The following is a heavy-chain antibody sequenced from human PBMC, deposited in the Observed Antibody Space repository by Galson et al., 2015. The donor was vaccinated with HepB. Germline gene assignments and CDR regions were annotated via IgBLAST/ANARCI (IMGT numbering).Heavy chain of an antibody. D-gene: IGHD2/OR15-2a*01. Sequence: SVKVSCKASGGTFSSYAISWVRQAPGQGLEWMGGIIPILDITDYAQKFQGRVTITADKSTSTAYMELSGLRSEDTAIYYCAWAVSFRGYFYYMDVWDKGTTVTVSS. CDR2: IIPILDIT. CDR3: AWAVSFRGYFYYMDV. V-gene: IGHV1-69*10. CDR1: GGTFSSYA. J-gene: IGHJ6*03.